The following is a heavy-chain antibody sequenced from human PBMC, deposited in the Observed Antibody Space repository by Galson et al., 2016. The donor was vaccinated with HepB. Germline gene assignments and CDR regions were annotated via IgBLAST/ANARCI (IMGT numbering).Heavy chain of an antibody. V-gene: IGHV3-33*01. CDR2: IWYDGRNG. CDR1: GFSFSSYS. J-gene: IGHJ4*02. D-gene: IGHD5-24*01. CDR3: AREMATRQNYFDR. Sequence: SLRLSCAASGFSFSSYSMHWVRQAPGKGLEWVAVIWYDGRNGYYADSVKGRFTISRDNSKNMLNLQMNSLRVEDTAVYYCAREMATRQNYFDRWGQGALVTVSS.